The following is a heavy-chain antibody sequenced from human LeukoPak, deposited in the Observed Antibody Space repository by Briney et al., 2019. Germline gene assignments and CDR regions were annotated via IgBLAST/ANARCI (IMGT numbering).Heavy chain of an antibody. V-gene: IGHV3-53*01. CDR1: GLTFSSYW. CDR2: IYSGGST. Sequence: QPGGSLRLSCAASGLTFSSYWIHWVRQGPGKALVWVSVIYSGGSTYYADSVKGRFTISRDNSKNTLYLQMNSLRAEDTAVYYCARDGRWDYDSSGYCGYWGQGTLVTVSS. J-gene: IGHJ4*02. CDR3: ARDGRWDYDSSGYCGY. D-gene: IGHD3-22*01.